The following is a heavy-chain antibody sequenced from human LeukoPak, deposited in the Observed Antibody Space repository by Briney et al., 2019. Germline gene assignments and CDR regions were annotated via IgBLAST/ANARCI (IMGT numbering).Heavy chain of an antibody. CDR1: GGSISSYY. J-gene: IGHJ6*02. D-gene: IGHD6-13*01. V-gene: IGHV4-59*01. CDR3: ARGKSPIAAAGYYYYYGMDV. Sequence: SETLSLTCTVSGGSISSYYWSWIRQPPGKGLEWIGYIYYSGSTNYNPSLKSRVTISVDTSKNQFSLKLSSVTAADTAVYYCARGKSPIAAAGYYYYYGMDVWGQGTTVTASS. CDR2: IYYSGST.